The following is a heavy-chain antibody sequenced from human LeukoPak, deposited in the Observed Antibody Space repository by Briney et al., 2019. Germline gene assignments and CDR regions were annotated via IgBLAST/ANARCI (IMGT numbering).Heavy chain of an antibody. V-gene: IGHV4-4*07. J-gene: IGHJ6*03. CDR1: GGSISNSY. D-gene: IGHD5-12*01. CDR2: IYPTDIT. Sequence: SETLSLTCTVSGGSISNSYWSWIRQPAGKGLEWIGRIYPTDITTYNPSLKSRVTLSVDTSKNQFSLKVNSVTAADTAVYYCARIVVATDYYYYYMDVWGKGTTVTVSS. CDR3: ARIVVATDYYYYYMDV.